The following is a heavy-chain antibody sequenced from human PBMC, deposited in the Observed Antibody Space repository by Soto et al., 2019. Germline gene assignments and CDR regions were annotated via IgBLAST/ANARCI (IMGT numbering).Heavy chain of an antibody. V-gene: IGHV1-2*04. CDR3: AHYTGNDGYFDS. D-gene: IGHD1-1*01. CDR2: INPHSGDT. J-gene: IGHJ4*01. Sequence: QVQLVQSGAEVKKPGASVKVSCQTSGYTFTAYYLHWVRQAPGQGLEWMGWINPHSGDTNYAQKFQGWVTMTRDTSISTAYMDLHRLRSDDTAVYYCAHYTGNDGYFDSWGQGTLVTVSS. CDR1: GYTFTAYY.